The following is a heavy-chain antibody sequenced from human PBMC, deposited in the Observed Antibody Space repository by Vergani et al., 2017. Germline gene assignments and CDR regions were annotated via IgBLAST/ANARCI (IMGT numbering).Heavy chain of an antibody. CDR1: GGSISSSSYY. J-gene: IGHJ6*03. V-gene: IGHV4-39*01. CDR3: ARGVNCSSTSCYPQGGYYYYMDV. CDR2: IYYSGST. Sequence: QLQLQESGPGLVKPSETLSLTCTVSGGSISSSSYYWGWIRQPPGKGLEWIGSIYYSGSTYYNPSLKSRVTISVDTSKNQFSLKLSSVTAADTAVYYCARGVNCSSTSCYPQGGYYYYMDVWGKGTTVTVSS. D-gene: IGHD2-2*01.